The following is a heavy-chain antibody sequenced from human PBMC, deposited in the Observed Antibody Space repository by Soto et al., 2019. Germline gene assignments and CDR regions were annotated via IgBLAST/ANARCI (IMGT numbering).Heavy chain of an antibody. V-gene: IGHV4-34*01. CDR3: ASLHSSGWYYFDY. CDR2: INHSGST. Sequence: XETLSLTCAVDGGSFSGYYWSWIRQPPGKGLDWIGEINHSGSTNYNPSLKSRVTISVDTSKNQFSLKLSSVTAADTAVYYCASLHSSGWYYFDYWGQGTLVTVS. D-gene: IGHD6-19*01. J-gene: IGHJ4*02. CDR1: GGSFSGYY.